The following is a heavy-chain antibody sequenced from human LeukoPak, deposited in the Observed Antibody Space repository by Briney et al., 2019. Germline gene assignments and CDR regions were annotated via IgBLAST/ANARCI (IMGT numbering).Heavy chain of an antibody. Sequence: ASVKVSCKVSGYTLTELSMHWVRQAPGTGLEWMGCFDPEDGETIYAQNFHGRVTMTENTSTDTSYMQLSSPRSDDTAVYYSAPRREHYYYGMDVWGQGTTVTVSS. V-gene: IGHV1-24*01. J-gene: IGHJ6*02. CDR1: GYTLTELS. D-gene: IGHD1-26*01. CDR3: APRREHYYYGMDV. CDR2: FDPEDGET.